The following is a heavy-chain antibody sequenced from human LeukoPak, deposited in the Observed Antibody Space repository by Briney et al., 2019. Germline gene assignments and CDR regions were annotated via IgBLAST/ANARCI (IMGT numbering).Heavy chain of an antibody. Sequence: SGRSLRLSCAASGFTFSSYAMSWVRQAPGKGLEWVSSISSSSSYIYYADSVKGRFTISRDNAKNSLYLQMNSLRAEDTAVYYCARDSGYSSSWPPYYYYGMDVWGQGTTVTVSS. CDR2: ISSSSSYI. CDR1: GFTFSSYA. CDR3: ARDSGYSSSWPPYYYYGMDV. D-gene: IGHD6-13*01. J-gene: IGHJ6*02. V-gene: IGHV3-21*01.